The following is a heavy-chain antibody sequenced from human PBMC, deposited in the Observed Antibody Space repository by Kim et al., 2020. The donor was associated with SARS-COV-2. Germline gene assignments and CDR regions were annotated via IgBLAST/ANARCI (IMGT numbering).Heavy chain of an antibody. CDR3: ARKGTSHGAFDI. Sequence: ASVKVSCKASGYTFTSYYMHWVRQAPGQGLEWVGRINPSDGSTSYAQKFQGRVTMTRDTSTSTVYMELSSLRFEDTAVYYCARKGTSHGAFDIWGQGTMVTVSS. J-gene: IGHJ3*02. CDR2: INPSDGST. D-gene: IGHD2-2*01. CDR1: GYTFTSYY. V-gene: IGHV1-46*01.